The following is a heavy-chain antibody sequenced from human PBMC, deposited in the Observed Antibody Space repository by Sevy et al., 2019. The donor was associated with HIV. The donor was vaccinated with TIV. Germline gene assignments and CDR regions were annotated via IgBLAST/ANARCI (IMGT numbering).Heavy chain of an antibody. J-gene: IGHJ4*02. V-gene: IGHV3-33*01. D-gene: IGHD4-4*01. Sequence: GGSRLSCAASGFTFSSHGMHWVRQAPGKGLEWVAVIWYDGSNKYYADSVKGRFTISRDNSKSTLFLQINSLRAEDTAVYFCARDKDYSNYLPDYWGQGTLVTVSS. CDR2: IWYDGSNK. CDR1: GFTFSSHG. CDR3: ARDKDYSNYLPDY.